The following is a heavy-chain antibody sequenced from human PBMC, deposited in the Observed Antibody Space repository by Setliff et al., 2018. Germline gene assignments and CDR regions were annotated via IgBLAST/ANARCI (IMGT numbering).Heavy chain of an antibody. D-gene: IGHD3-22*01. J-gene: IGHJ6*02. CDR3: ARHDSSGYHYYYGMDV. Sequence: TGESLKISCKGSGYSFTSYWIGWVRQMPGKGLEWMGIIYPGDSDTRYSPSFQGQVTISADKSISTAYLQWSSLKASDTAMYYCARHDSSGYHYYYGMDVWGQGTTVTVSS. CDR2: IYPGDSDT. CDR1: GYSFTSYW. V-gene: IGHV5-51*01.